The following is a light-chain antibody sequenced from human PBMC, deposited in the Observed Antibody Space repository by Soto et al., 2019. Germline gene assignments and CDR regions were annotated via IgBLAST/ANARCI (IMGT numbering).Light chain of an antibody. CDR3: QKYNSAPGT. J-gene: IGKJ1*01. CDR1: QDISTY. V-gene: IGKV1-33*01. CDR2: GAS. Sequence: DIQMTQSPSSLSASVGERVTITCPASQDISTYLNWYQQRPGKAPKLLIYGASNLETGVPSRFSGSGSGTDFTFTISSLQPEDIATYYCQKYNSAPGTFGQGTTVDIK.